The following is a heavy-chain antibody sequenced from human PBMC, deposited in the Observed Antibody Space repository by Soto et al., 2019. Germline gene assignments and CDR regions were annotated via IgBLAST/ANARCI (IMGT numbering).Heavy chain of an antibody. J-gene: IGHJ6*02. CDR3: ARGPLYYYDSSPYYYGMDV. D-gene: IGHD3-22*01. Sequence: PSETLSLTCTVSGGSISSGDYYWSWIRQPPGKGLEWIGYIYYSGSTYYNPSLKSRVTISVDTSKNQFSLKLSSVTAADTAVYYCARGPLYYYDSSPYYYGMDVWGQGTTVTVSS. CDR1: GGSISSGDYY. V-gene: IGHV4-30-4*01. CDR2: IYYSGST.